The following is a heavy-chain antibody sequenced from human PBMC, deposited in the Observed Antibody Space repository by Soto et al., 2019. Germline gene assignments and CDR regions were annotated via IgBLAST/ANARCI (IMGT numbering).Heavy chain of an antibody. V-gene: IGHV3-23*01. J-gene: IGHJ6*02. D-gene: IGHD2-2*01. CDR2: ISGSGGST. CDR1: GFTFSNYA. CDR3: AKFAPLYCSSTSCYGMDV. Sequence: PGGSLRLSCAASGFTFSNYAMGWVRQAPGKGLEWVSAISGSGGSTYYADSVKGRFTISRDNSKNTLYLQMNSLRAEDTAVYYCAKFAPLYCSSTSCYGMDVWGQGTTVTVSS.